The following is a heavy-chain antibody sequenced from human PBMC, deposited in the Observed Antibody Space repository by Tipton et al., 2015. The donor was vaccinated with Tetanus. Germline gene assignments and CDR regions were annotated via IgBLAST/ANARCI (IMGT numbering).Heavy chain of an antibody. CDR2: TYYRSKWSN. CDR1: GDRLSSDIAA. V-gene: IGHV6-1*01. CDR3: ARDTISSGYYYVHGAFDI. Sequence: GLVKPSQTLSVTCVISGDRLSSDIAAWYWTRQSPSRGLEWLGRTYYRSKWSNDYAVSVKSRVTITSDTSKNQFSLQLGSVTPEDTAVYYCARDTISSGYYYVHGAFDIWGQGTMVTVSS. D-gene: IGHD3-22*01. J-gene: IGHJ3*02.